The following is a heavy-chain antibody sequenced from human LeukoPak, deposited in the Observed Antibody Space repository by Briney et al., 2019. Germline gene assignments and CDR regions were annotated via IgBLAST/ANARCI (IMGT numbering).Heavy chain of an antibody. D-gene: IGHD2-2*01. CDR3: ASSPRCSSTSCYYYYGMDV. J-gene: IGHJ6*02. CDR1: GGTFIGYA. V-gene: IGHV1-69*13. CDR2: IIPIFGTA. Sequence: GASVKVSCKASGGTFIGYAISWVRQAPGQGLEWMGGIIPIFGTANYAQKFQGRVTITADESTSTAYMELSSLRSEDTAVYYCASSPRCSSTSCYYYYGMDVWGQGTTVTVSS.